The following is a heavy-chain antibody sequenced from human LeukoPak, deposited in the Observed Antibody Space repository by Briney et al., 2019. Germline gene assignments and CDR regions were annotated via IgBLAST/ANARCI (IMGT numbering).Heavy chain of an antibody. CDR3: TLIQGWGSGSYYRDF. D-gene: IGHD3-10*01. Sequence: GALRLSCAASGLSISNDWISLFRQAPRNALEWVARVKSKNAGETTDYAAPVKGRFTISRDDSKNTLYLQMNSLKTEDTAVYYCTLIQGWGSGSYYRDFWGQGTLVTVSS. CDR1: GLSISNDW. CDR2: VKSKNAGETT. V-gene: IGHV3-15*01. J-gene: IGHJ4*02.